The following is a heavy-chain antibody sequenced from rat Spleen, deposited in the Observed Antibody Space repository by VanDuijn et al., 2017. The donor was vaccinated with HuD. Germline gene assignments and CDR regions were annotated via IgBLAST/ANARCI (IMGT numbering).Heavy chain of an antibody. CDR1: GFTFSSFA. V-gene: IGHV5-7*01. D-gene: IGHD1-9*01. CDR3: ARRHYGYTDYFDY. J-gene: IGHJ2*01. Sequence: EVQLVESGGGLVQPGRSLKLSCAASGFTFSSFAMAWVRQAPKKGLEWVATISYGDTSGHSSTYYRDSVKGRFTISRDNAKSTLSLQMDSLRSEDTATYYCARRHYGYTDYFDYWGQGVMVTVSS. CDR2: ISYGDTSGHSST.